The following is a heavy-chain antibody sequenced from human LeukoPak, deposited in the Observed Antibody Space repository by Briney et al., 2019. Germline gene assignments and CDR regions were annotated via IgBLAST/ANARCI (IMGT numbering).Heavy chain of an antibody. Sequence: PSQTLSLTCTVSGGSISSGGYYWSWLRQHPGTGLEWIGYIYYGGSTYYNPSRKSRVTISVDTSKNQFSLKLSSVTAADTAVYYCARDDSSGYYLDYWGQGTLVTVSS. V-gene: IGHV4-31*03. J-gene: IGHJ4*02. CDR3: ARDDSSGYYLDY. D-gene: IGHD3-22*01. CDR2: IYYGGST. CDR1: GGSISSGGYY.